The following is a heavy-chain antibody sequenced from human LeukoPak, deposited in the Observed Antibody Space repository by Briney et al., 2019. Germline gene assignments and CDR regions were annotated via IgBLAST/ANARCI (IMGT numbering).Heavy chain of an antibody. CDR2: INQDGSEK. CDR1: GFAFSRYW. D-gene: IGHD3-10*01. V-gene: IGHV3-7*01. Sequence: GGSLRLSCAASGFAFSRYWMSWVRQAPGKGLEWVANINQDGSEKYCVGSVKGRFTISRDNAKNSLYLQMNSLRAEDTAVYYCAREGYYYDSGRLFPNNFYYYDMDVWGQGTTVTVSS. J-gene: IGHJ6*02. CDR3: AREGYYYDSGRLFPNNFYYYDMDV.